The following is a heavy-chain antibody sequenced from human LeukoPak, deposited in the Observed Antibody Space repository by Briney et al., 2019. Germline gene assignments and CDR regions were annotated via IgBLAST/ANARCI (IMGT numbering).Heavy chain of an antibody. V-gene: IGHV3-30*03. J-gene: IGHJ4*02. D-gene: IGHD2-15*01. CDR2: ISYDGSNK. Sequence: SGGSLRLSCAASGFTFSSYGMPWVRQAPGKGLEWVAVISYDGSNKYYADSVKGRFTISRDNSKNTLYLQMNSLRAEDTAVYYCAGNALGYCSGGSCYSVVPDYRGQGTLVTVSS. CDR1: GFTFSSYG. CDR3: AGNALGYCSGGSCYSVVPDY.